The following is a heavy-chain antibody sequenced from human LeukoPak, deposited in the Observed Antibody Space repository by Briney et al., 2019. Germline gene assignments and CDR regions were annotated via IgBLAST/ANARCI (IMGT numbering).Heavy chain of an antibody. V-gene: IGHV3-23*01. CDR2: ISNTGDTT. D-gene: IGHD1-26*01. Sequence: PGRSLRLSCAASAFTFGSYAMSWVRQPPGKGLEWVSTISNTGDTTYDADSVKGRFTISRDNSKNTLYLQMSSLRAEDTAVYYCVTDLRNSLGATYLDYWGQGTLVTVSS. J-gene: IGHJ4*02. CDR3: VTDLRNSLGATYLDY. CDR1: AFTFGSYA.